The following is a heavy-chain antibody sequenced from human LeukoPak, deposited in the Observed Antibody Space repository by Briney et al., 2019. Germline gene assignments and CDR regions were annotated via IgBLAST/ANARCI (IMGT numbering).Heavy chain of an antibody. CDR1: GFTFSSYW. CDR2: IKQDGSEK. J-gene: IGHJ6*03. D-gene: IGHD1-1*01. Sequence: GGSLRLSCAASGFTFSSYWMSWVRQAPGKGLEWVANIKQDGSEKYYVDSVKGRFTIPRDNAKNSLYLQMNSLRAEDTAVYYCARDIAGYADYMDVWGKGTTVTVSS. V-gene: IGHV3-7*01. CDR3: ARDIAGYADYMDV.